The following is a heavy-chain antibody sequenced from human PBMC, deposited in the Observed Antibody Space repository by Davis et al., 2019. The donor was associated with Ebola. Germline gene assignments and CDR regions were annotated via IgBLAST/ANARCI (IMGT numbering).Heavy chain of an antibody. CDR2: IYHSGSA. CDR3: ARAIGGRGGWFDP. CDR1: GGSVSSSSNY. J-gene: IGHJ5*02. V-gene: IGHV4-61*01. D-gene: IGHD3-16*01. Sequence: GSLRLSCSVSGGSVSSSSNYWTWIRQPPGMGLEWIGNIYHSGSANYNPSLKSRTTISIDKSKNQFSLKLTSVTAADTAVYYCARAIGGRGGWFDPWGQGTLVTVSS.